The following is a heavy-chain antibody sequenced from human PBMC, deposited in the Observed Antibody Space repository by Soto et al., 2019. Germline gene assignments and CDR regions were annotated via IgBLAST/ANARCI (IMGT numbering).Heavy chain of an antibody. CDR2: IYYSGST. V-gene: IGHV4-39*02. Sequence: SETLSLTCTVSGGSISSSSYYWGWIRQPPGKGLEWIGSIYYSGSTYYNPSLKSRVTISVDTSKNQFSLKLSSVTAADTAVYYCARDWIVVVVAADWGISDGMDVWGQGTTVTVSS. CDR3: ARDWIVVVVAADWGISDGMDV. CDR1: GGSISSSSYY. D-gene: IGHD2-15*01. J-gene: IGHJ6*02.